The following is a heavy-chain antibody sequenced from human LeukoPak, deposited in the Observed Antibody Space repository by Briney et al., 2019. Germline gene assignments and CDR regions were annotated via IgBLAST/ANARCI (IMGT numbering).Heavy chain of an antibody. Sequence: GGSLRLSCAASGFTFSSYSMNWVRQAPGKGLEWVASISRNSTYIHYADSVKGRFTISRDSARNSLFLQMNSLRAEDTAIYYCASDEGNYFDYWGQGTLVTVSS. CDR2: ISRNSTYI. CDR3: ASDEGNYFDY. J-gene: IGHJ4*02. CDR1: GFTFSSYS. V-gene: IGHV3-21*01.